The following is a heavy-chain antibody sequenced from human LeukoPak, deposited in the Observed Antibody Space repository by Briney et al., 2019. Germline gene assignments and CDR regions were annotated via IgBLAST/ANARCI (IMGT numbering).Heavy chain of an antibody. CDR1: GSTLSGYA. V-gene: IGHV3-23*01. D-gene: IGHD3-10*01. CDR2: FSGSGGST. J-gene: IGHJ4*02. Sequence: GGSLRLPFAAPGSTLSGYAMTGVPRVPGKGWGWVSAFSGSGGSTYYADAVKGRFTISRDNSKNTLYLQMNSLRAEDTAVYYCAKDLGTMVRVYYFDYWGQGTLVTVSS. CDR3: AKDLGTMVRVYYFDY.